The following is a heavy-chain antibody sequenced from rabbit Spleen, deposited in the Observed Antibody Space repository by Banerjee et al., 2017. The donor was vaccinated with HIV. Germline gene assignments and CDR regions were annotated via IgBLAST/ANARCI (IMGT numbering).Heavy chain of an antibody. J-gene: IGHJ4*01. CDR2: IYTGRGGT. Sequence: QLVESGGGLVQPGGSLTLSCKTSGFDFSSYSMSWVRQAPGKGLEWIGAIYTGRGGTDYANWVNGRFTISSDNAQYIVDLQMNSLTAADTATYFCVREAGYGGYGDANLWGPGTLVTVS. CDR1: GFDFSSYS. D-gene: IGHD5-1*01. V-gene: IGHV1S7*01. CDR3: VREAGYGGYGDANL.